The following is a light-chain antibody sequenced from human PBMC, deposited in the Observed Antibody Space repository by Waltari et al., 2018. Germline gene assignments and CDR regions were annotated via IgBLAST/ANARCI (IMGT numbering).Light chain of an antibody. CDR2: KAS. CDR1: QSLSNW. J-gene: IGKJ1*01. Sequence: DIQMTQSPSTLSASVGDRVPITCRASQSLSNWLALHQQKPGKAPKVLIYKASTLESGVPSRFSGSGSGTEFTLTISSLQPDDFATYYCQQYRNLWTFGQGTKVEIK. CDR3: QQYRNLWT. V-gene: IGKV1-5*03.